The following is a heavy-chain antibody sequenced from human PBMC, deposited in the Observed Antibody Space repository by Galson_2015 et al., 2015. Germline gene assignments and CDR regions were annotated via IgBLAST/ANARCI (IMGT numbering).Heavy chain of an antibody. CDR2: ISGSGGSI. CDR3: AKDRYASGSAPEYFDY. V-gene: IGHV3-23*01. CDR1: GFTFSSYA. D-gene: IGHD3-10*01. Sequence: SLRLSCAASGFTFSSYAMSWVRQAPGRGLEWVSGISGSGGSIFYADSVKGRFTISRDNSKNTLYLQMNSLRAEDTAVYYCAKDRYASGSAPEYFDYWAREPWSPSPQ. J-gene: IGHJ4*02.